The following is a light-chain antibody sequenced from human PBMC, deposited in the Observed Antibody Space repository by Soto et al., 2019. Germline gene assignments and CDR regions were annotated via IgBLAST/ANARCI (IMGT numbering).Light chain of an antibody. V-gene: IGLV1-40*01. CDR1: SSNIGAGYD. Sequence: QPVLTQPPSVSGAPGQRVTIYCTGSSSNIGAGYDVHWYQQLPGTAPKLLIYGNSNRPSGVPDRFSGSKSGTSASLAITGLQAEDEADDYCQSYDSSLSAPVVFGGGTKLTVL. J-gene: IGLJ2*01. CDR3: QSYDSSLSAPVV. CDR2: GNS.